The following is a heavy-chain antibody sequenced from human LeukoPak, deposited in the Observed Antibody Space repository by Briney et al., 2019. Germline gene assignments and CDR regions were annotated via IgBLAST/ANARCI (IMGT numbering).Heavy chain of an antibody. CDR1: GYTFTRYY. V-gene: IGHV1-2*02. J-gene: IGHJ4*02. D-gene: IGHD3-3*01. CDR2: VNPNSGGT. CDR3: ARRTTDQYDFWSGYYYY. Sequence: ASVKVSCKASGYTFTRYYMHWVRQAPGQGLEWMGWVNPNSGGTNYAQKFRGRVTMTRDTSISTAYMELSRLRSDDTAVYYCARRTTDQYDFWSGYYYYWGQGTLVTVSS.